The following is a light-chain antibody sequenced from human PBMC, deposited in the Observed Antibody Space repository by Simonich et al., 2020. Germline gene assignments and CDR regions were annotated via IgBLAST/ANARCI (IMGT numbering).Light chain of an antibody. CDR3: MQGTHWPWT. CDR2: KFS. J-gene: IGKJ1*01. CDR1: QSLVHSDGNTY. V-gene: IGKV2-30*02. Sequence: DVVMTQSPLSLPVTLGQPASISCRSSQSLVHSDGNTYLNWFQQRPGQSPRRRINKFSNRDSGVPNRFSGSGSGTDFTLKISRVEAEDVGVYYCMQGTHWPWTFGQGTKVEIK.